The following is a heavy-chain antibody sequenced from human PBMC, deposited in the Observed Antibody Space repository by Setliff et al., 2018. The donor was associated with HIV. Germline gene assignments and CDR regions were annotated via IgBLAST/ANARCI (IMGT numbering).Heavy chain of an antibody. Sequence: ASVKVSCKTSGYTFNIYGMHWVRQAPGQRLEWMGWINAADGNTKYSQKLQGRVTITRDTSASTAHMELSSLRSDDTGVYYCATGANAHHWGRGTLVTVSS. CDR3: ATGANAHH. V-gene: IGHV1-3*01. D-gene: IGHD2-8*01. J-gene: IGHJ5*02. CDR2: INAADGNT. CDR1: GYTFNIYG.